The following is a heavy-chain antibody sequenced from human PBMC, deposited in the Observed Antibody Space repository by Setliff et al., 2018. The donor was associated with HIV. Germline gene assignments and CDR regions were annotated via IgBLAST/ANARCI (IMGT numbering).Heavy chain of an antibody. D-gene: IGHD2-2*02. CDR1: GFSLSTSGMR. V-gene: IGHV2-70*04. Sequence: GSGPNAGEPTQTLTLTCTFSGFSLSTSGMRVSWIRQPPGKALEWLARIDWDAYKFYTTSLKTRLXLSNTTSNHQVFLTTTTLDPXXTXTXSFSLAIPPPQXXDXXXXGTLVXVSS. CDR2: IDWDAYK. CDR3: SLAIPPPQXXDX. J-gene: IGHJ4*01.